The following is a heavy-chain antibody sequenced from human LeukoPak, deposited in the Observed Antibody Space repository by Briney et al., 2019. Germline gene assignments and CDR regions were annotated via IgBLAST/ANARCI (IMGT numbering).Heavy chain of an antibody. CDR2: INAGNGNT. J-gene: IGHJ4*02. Sequence: GASVKVSCKASGYTFTSYAMHWVRQAPGQRLEWMGWINAGNGNTKYSQEFQGRVTITRDTSASTAYMELSSLRSEDMAVYYCAREGGGYSYGWTSFFDYWGQGTLVTVSS. CDR1: GYTFTSYA. V-gene: IGHV1-3*03. CDR3: AREGGGYSYGWTSFFDY. D-gene: IGHD5-18*01.